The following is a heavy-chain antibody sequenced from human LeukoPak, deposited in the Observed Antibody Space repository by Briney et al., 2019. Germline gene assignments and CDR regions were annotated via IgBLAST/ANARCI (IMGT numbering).Heavy chain of an antibody. V-gene: IGHV3-21*01. CDR2: ISSNSAYL. J-gene: IGHJ4*02. CDR1: GFTFSDYS. CDR3: AKGVVVVPAAVGADY. Sequence: GGSLRLSCAASGFTFSDYSMNWVRQAPGKGLEWVSSISSNSAYLYYVDSLRGRFTVSRDNAKSSLSLQMNSLRVEDTAVYYCAKGVVVVPAAVGADYWGQGTLVTVSS. D-gene: IGHD2-2*01.